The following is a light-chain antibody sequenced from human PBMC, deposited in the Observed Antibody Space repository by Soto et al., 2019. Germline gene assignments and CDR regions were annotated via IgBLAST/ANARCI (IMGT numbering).Light chain of an antibody. J-gene: IGLJ2*01. Sequence: QSVLTQPPSVSGAPGQRVTISCTGNSSNIGAGYDVHWYQQIPGTAPKLLIYGNSNRPSGVPDRFSGSNSGTSASLAITGLQAVDEADYYCQSFDSSLGGSVFGGGTKLTVL. CDR2: GNS. CDR3: QSFDSSLGGSV. CDR1: SSNIGAGYD. V-gene: IGLV1-40*01.